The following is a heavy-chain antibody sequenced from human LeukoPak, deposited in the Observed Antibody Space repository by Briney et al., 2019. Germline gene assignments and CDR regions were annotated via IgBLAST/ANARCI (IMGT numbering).Heavy chain of an antibody. J-gene: IGHJ4*02. Sequence: GASVKVSCKASGYTFTSYAMHWVRQAPGQRLEWMGWINAGNGNTKYSQKFQGRVTITRDTSASTAYMELSSLRSEDTAVYYCTTDLSIFGVVTHYYWGQGTLVTVSS. CDR2: INAGNGNT. CDR3: TTDLSIFGVVTHYY. CDR1: GYTFTSYA. D-gene: IGHD3-3*01. V-gene: IGHV1-3*01.